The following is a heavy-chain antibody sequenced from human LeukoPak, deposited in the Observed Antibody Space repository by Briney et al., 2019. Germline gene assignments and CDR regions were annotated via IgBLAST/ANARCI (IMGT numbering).Heavy chain of an antibody. V-gene: IGHV4-59*08. D-gene: IGHD6-13*01. J-gene: IGHJ4*02. Sequence: SETLSLTCTVSGGSISSYYWSWIQQPPGKGLEWIGYIYYSGSTNYNPSLKSRVTISVDTSKNQFSLKLSSVTAADTAVYYCARGYSSSWIDYWGQGTLVTVSS. CDR2: IYYSGST. CDR3: ARGYSSSWIDY. CDR1: GGSISSYY.